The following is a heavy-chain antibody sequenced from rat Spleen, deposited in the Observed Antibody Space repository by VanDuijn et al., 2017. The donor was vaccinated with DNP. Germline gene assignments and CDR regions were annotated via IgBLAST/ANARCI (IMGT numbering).Heavy chain of an antibody. J-gene: IGHJ2*01. CDR3: TRDEATVADY. CDR1: GFTFSDYY. CDR2: ISYDGSST. D-gene: IGHD1-1*01. V-gene: IGHV5-20*01. Sequence: EVQLVESGGGLVQPGRSMKLSCAASGFTFSDYYMAWVRQAPTKGLEWVASISYDGSSTYYRDSVKGRFTISRDNAKSTLYLQMNSLRSEDTATYYCTRDEATVADYWGQGVMVTVSS.